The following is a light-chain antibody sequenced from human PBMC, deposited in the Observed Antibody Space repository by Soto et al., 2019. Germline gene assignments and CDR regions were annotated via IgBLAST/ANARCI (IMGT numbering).Light chain of an antibody. V-gene: IGLV2-8*01. CDR3: SSYAGSSNV. CDR1: ISDVGGYNY. Sequence: QTLLTQPPPPSGSPGPSVAISCTGTISDVGGYNYVSWYQQHPGKAPKLMIYEVNKRPSGVPDRFSGSKSGNTASLTVSGLQAEDEADYYRSSYAGSSNVFGTGTKVTVL. J-gene: IGLJ1*01. CDR2: EVN.